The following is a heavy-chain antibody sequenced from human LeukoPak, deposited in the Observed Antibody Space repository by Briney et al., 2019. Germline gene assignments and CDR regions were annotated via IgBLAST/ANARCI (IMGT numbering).Heavy chain of an antibody. V-gene: IGHV3-53*01. J-gene: IGHJ6*02. D-gene: IGHD4-17*01. CDR1: GFTVSSNY. Sequence: GGSLRLSCAASGFTVSSNYMSWVRQAPGKGLEWVSVIYSGGSTYYADSVKGRFTISRDNSKNTLYLQMNSLRAEDTAVYYCARENGDYHYYYGMDVWGQGTTVTVSS. CDR2: IYSGGST. CDR3: ARENGDYHYYYGMDV.